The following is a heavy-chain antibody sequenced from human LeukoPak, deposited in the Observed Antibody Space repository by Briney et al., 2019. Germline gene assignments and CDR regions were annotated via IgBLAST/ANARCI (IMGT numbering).Heavy chain of an antibody. CDR2: ISYDGSNK. CDR3: AKDLYYDSTRDAFDI. Sequence: PGGSLRLSCAASGFTFSSYAMHWVRQAPGKGLEWVADISYDGSNKYYADSVKGRFTISRDNSKNTLYLQMNSLRAEHTAVYYCAKDLYYDSTRDAFDIWGQGTMVTVSS. D-gene: IGHD3-22*01. J-gene: IGHJ3*02. CDR1: GFTFSSYA. V-gene: IGHV3-30*04.